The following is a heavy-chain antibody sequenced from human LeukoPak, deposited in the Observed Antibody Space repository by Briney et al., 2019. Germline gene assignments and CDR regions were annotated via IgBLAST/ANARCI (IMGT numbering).Heavy chain of an antibody. CDR1: GYTFTSYY. CDR2: INPSGGST. CDR3: ARALSTVPSGGPFDY. J-gene: IGHJ4*02. D-gene: IGHD4-17*01. Sequence: ASVKVSCKASGYTFTSYYMHWVRQAPGQGLEWMGVINPSGGSTSYAQKFQGRVTMTRDTSTSTVYMELSSLRSEDTAVYYCARALSTVPSGGPFDYWGQGTLATVSS. V-gene: IGHV1-46*01.